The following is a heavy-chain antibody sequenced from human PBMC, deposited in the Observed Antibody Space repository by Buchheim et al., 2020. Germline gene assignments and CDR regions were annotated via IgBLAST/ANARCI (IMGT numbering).Heavy chain of an antibody. CDR3: AKARTRRFGEGPYYFDY. CDR2: ISGSGGNT. V-gene: IGHV3-23*01. CDR1: GFIFSSYA. Sequence: EVQLLESGGGLVQPGGSLRLSCAASGFIFSSYAMSWVRQTPGKGLEWVSSISGSGGNTYYADSVKGRFTISRDNSRTTLFLQMNSLRAEDTAVYYCAKARTRRFGEGPYYFDYWGQGAL. J-gene: IGHJ4*02. D-gene: IGHD3-10*01.